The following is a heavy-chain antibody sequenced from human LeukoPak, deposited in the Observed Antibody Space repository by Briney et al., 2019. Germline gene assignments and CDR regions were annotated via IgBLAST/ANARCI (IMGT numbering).Heavy chain of an antibody. CDR1: GFTFSSYS. J-gene: IGHJ6*03. CDR2: ISSSSSYM. CDR3: ARTPYYYASGGYYMDV. Sequence: GGSLRLSCAASGFTFSSYSMNWVRQAPGKGLEWVSSISSSSSYMYYADSVKGRFTISRDNAKNSLYLQMNSLRAEDTAVYYCARTPYYYASGGYYMDVWGKGTTVTVSS. V-gene: IGHV3-21*01. D-gene: IGHD3-10*01.